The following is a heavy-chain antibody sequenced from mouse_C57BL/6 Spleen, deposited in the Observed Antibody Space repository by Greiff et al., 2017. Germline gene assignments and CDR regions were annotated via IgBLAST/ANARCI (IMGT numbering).Heavy chain of an antibody. Sequence: EVQLQQSVAELVRPGASVKLSCTASGFNIKNTYMHWVKQRPEQGLEWIGRIDPANGNPKYAPKFQGKATITADTSSNTAYLQLSSLTSEDTAIYYCARSKVYYYGSSSWDYWGQGTTLTVSS. J-gene: IGHJ2*01. D-gene: IGHD1-1*01. CDR1: GFNIKNTY. CDR2: IDPANGNP. CDR3: ARSKVYYYGSSSWDY. V-gene: IGHV14-3*01.